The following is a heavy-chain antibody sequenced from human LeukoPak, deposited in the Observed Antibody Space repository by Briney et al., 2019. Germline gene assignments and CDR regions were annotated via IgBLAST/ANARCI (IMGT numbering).Heavy chain of an antibody. Sequence: NPSETLSLTCTLSGYFISDYYFRCLLRQTPGSGLQWIGSLYSTGTTYSNPSLAGRVTMSIDSSKNQLSLKLRSVTAAETAVYYCATQWSVTNTRRFAIWGQGSRVTVSS. CDR2: LYSTGTT. D-gene: IGHD4-17*01. CDR3: ATQWSVTNTRRFAI. CDR1: GYFISDYYF. V-gene: IGHV4-38-2*02. J-gene: IGHJ3*02.